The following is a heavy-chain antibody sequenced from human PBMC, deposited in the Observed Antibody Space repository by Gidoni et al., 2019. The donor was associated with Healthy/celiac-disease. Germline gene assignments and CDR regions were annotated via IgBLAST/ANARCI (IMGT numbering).Heavy chain of an antibody. D-gene: IGHD2-21*02. CDR2: ISYDGSNK. Sequence: QVQLVESGGGVVQPGRSLRLSCAASGFTFSSYGMHWVRQAPGKGLEWVAVISYDGSNKYYADSVKGRFTISRDNSKNTLYLQMNSLRAEDTAVYYCAKGGGNSYFDYWGQGTLVTVSS. CDR3: AKGGGNSYFDY. V-gene: IGHV3-30*18. CDR1: GFTFSSYG. J-gene: IGHJ4*02.